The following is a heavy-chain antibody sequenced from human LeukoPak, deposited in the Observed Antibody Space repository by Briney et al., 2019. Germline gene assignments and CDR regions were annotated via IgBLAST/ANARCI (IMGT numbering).Heavy chain of an antibody. J-gene: IGHJ4*02. D-gene: IGHD3-22*01. V-gene: IGHV1-69*11. CDR2: IIPILGTA. Sequence: ASVKVSCKASGGTFSSYAISWVRQAPGQGLEWMGRIIPILGTANHAQKFQGRVTITTDESTSTAYMELSSLRSEDTAVYYCARDHYYDSSGYFSENPPGEPDYWGQGTLVTVSS. CDR3: ARDHYYDSSGYFSENPPGEPDY. CDR1: GGTFSSYA.